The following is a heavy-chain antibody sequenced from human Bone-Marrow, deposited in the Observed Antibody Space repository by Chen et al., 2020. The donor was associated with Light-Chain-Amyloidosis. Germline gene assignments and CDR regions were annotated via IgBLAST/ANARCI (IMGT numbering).Heavy chain of an antibody. Sequence: EVQLEQSGPAVKKPGESLKISCKGSGYTFPNYWIGWVRQMPGKGLEWMGVICPDDSDARYSPSFEGQVTISADKSITTAYLQWRSLKASDTAMYYCARRRDGYNFDYWGQGTLVTVSS. V-gene: IGHV5-51*01. CDR2: ICPDDSDA. CDR1: GYTFPNYW. J-gene: IGHJ4*02. CDR3: ARRRDGYNFDY. D-gene: IGHD5-12*01.